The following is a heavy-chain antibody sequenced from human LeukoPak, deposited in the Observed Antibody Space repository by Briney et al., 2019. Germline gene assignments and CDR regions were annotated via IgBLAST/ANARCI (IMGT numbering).Heavy chain of an antibody. V-gene: IGHV3-53*01. Sequence: GGSLRLSCAASGFTVITNDMTWVRQAPGKGLEWVSVLSDSVQGRFTISRDNSLYLEMNSLSPDDTAVYYCARGVEPLAANTLAYWGQGTLVTVSP. J-gene: IGHJ4*02. CDR1: GFTVITND. CDR2: LS. CDR3: ARGVEPLAANTLAY. D-gene: IGHD1-14*01.